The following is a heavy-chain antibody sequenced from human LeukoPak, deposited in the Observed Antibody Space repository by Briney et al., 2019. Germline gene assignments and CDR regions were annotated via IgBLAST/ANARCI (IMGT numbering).Heavy chain of an antibody. V-gene: IGHV4-59*01. Sequence: SETLSLTCTVSGGSISSYYWSWIRQPPGKGLEWIGYIYYSGSTNYNPSFKSRVTISVDTSKNQFSLKLSSVTAADTAVYYCARGVGYCSSTSCPLEFDYWGQGTLVTVSS. CDR3: ARGVGYCSSTSCPLEFDY. CDR2: IYYSGST. J-gene: IGHJ4*02. CDR1: GGSISSYY. D-gene: IGHD2-2*01.